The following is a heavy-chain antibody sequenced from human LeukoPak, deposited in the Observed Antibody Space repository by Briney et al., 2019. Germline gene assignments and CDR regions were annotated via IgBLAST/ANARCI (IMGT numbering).Heavy chain of an antibody. V-gene: IGHV4-59*01. Sequence: SQTLSLTCAVSGGSISSYYWSWIRQPPGKGLEWIGYIYYSGTTNYNPSLKSRVTISVDTSKNQFSLKLSPVTAADTAVYYCARGVYIAAAQYGYWGQGTLVTVSS. J-gene: IGHJ4*02. CDR3: ARGVYIAAAQYGY. D-gene: IGHD6-13*01. CDR1: GGSISSYY. CDR2: IYYSGTT.